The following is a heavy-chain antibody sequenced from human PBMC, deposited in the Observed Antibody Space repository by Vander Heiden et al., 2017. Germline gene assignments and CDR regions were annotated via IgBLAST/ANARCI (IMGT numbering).Heavy chain of an antibody. D-gene: IGHD3-3*01. CDR3: ARVALPARAYYDFWGGYPTDYDGFDP. CDR2: MSTNRGST. Sequence: VLLLRSWAAVEKSGAPVKVCCSPAGHPYTRSVANGVPRAAGQGLVWKGWMSTNRGSTGYAQEFQGRVTMTRNTSISTAYMALSSLRSKDTAVYYCARVALPARAYYDFWGGYPTDYDGFDPWGQGTLVTVSS. CDR1: GHPYTRSV. V-gene: IGHV1-8*01. J-gene: IGHJ5*02.